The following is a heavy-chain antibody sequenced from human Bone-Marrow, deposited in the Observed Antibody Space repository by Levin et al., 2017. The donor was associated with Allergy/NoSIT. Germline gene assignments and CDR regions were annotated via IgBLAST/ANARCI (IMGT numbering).Heavy chain of an antibody. CDR2: IYSSGST. Sequence: GGSLRLSCAASGFTVSSSYLSWVRQAPGKGLEWVSIIYSSGSTYYADSVRGRFTISRDNAKNSLYLQMNSLRAEDTAVYYCARIGLGYCTSSSCWWFDPWGQGTLVTVSS. CDR1: GFTVSSSY. CDR3: ARIGLGYCTSSSCWWFDP. V-gene: IGHV3-53*01. D-gene: IGHD2-2*01. J-gene: IGHJ5*02.